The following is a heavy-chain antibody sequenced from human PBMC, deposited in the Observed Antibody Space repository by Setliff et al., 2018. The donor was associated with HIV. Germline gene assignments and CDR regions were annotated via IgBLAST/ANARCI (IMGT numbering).Heavy chain of an antibody. CDR2: IIPILGTA. D-gene: IGHD2-2*01. CDR1: RSTFNSHT. V-gene: IGHV1-69*08. CDR3: ARDRVPYSSSPSALDP. J-gene: IGHJ5*02. Sequence: GASVKVSCKASRSTFNSHTITWVRQAPGQGLEWMGRIIPILGTANYAQNFQGRLTITADKSTSTTYMELSSLRSEDTAIYYCARDRVPYSSSPSALDPWGQGTQVTVSS.